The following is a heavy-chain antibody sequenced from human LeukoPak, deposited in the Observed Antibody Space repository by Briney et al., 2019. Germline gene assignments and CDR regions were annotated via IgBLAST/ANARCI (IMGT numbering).Heavy chain of an antibody. Sequence: SETLSLTCTVSGYSISSGYYWGWIRQPPGKGLEWIGSIYHSGSTYYNPFLKSRVTISVDTSKNQFSLKLSSVTAADTAVYYCARSYSDYGSGSYNYWGQGTLVTVSS. CDR3: ARSYSDYGSGSYNY. D-gene: IGHD3-10*01. V-gene: IGHV4-38-2*02. CDR1: GYSISSGYY. CDR2: IYHSGST. J-gene: IGHJ4*02.